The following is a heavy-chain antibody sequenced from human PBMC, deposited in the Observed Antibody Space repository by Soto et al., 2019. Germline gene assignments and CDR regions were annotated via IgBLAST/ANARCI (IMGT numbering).Heavy chain of an antibody. CDR3: ARTVPPMVRGVITGIDY. CDR1: GGSFSGYY. J-gene: IGHJ4*02. CDR2: INHSGST. D-gene: IGHD3-10*01. V-gene: IGHV4-34*01. Sequence: SETLSLTCAVYGGSFSGYYWSWIRQPPGKGLEWIGEINHSGSTNYNPSLKSRVTISVDTSKNQFSLKLSSVTAADTAVYYCARTVPPMVRGVITGIDYWGQGTLVTVSS.